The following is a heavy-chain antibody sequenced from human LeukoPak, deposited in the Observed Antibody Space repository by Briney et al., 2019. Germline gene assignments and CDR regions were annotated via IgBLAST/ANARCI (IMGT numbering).Heavy chain of an antibody. CDR2: ISYDGSNK. Sequence: PGGSLRLSCAASGFTFSSYGMHWVRQAPGKGLEWVAVISYDGSNKYYADSVKGRFTISKDNSKNTLYLQMNSLRAEDTAVYYCAKELSKTGGNTWGQGTLVTVSS. CDR3: AKELSKTGGNT. J-gene: IGHJ5*02. CDR1: GFTFSSYG. D-gene: IGHD4-23*01. V-gene: IGHV3-30*18.